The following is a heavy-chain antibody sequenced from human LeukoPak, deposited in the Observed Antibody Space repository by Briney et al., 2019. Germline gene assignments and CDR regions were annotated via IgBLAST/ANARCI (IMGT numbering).Heavy chain of an antibody. Sequence: PGGSLRLSCAASGFTFSSYWMSWVRQAPGKGLEWVANIKQDGSEKYYVDSVKGRFTISRDNAKNSLYLQMNSLRAEDTAVYYCARDSGVPAARYYFDYWGQGTLVTVSS. J-gene: IGHJ4*02. CDR3: ARDSGVPAARYYFDY. CDR2: IKQDGSEK. V-gene: IGHV3-7*01. D-gene: IGHD2-2*01. CDR1: GFTFSSYW.